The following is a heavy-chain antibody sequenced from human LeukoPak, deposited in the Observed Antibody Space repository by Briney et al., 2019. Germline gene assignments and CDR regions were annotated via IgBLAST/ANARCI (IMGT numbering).Heavy chain of an antibody. D-gene: IGHD2-15*01. J-gene: IGHJ6*02. Sequence: PSETLSLTCTVSGGSISSYYWSWIRQPPGKGLEWIGEINHSGSTNYNPSLKSRVTILVDTSKNQFSLKLSSVTAADTAVYYCARGYCSGGSCYSRSYYGMDVWGQGTTVTVSS. CDR2: INHSGST. CDR1: GGSISSYY. V-gene: IGHV4-34*01. CDR3: ARGYCSGGSCYSRSYYGMDV.